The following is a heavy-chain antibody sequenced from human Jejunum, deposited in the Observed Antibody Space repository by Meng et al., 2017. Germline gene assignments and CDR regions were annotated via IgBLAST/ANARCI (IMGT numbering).Heavy chain of an antibody. V-gene: IGHV4-4*02. J-gene: IGHJ5*02. CDR2: IYHTGST. CDR3: ARDLLGPAIAASGYFDP. Sequence: VHLREAGPGLVKPSGTLSLTCAVSGGSISDSNWWSWVRQPPGKGLEWIGEIYHTGSTNYNPSLKSRVTMSLDKSKNQFFLDLTSVTAADTAVYYCARDLLGPAIAASGYFDPWGQGTLVTVSS. CDR1: GGSISDSNW. D-gene: IGHD5-12*01.